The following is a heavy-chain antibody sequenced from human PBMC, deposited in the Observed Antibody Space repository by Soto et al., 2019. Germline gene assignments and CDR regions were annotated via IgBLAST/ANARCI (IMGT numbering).Heavy chain of an antibody. CDR3: ARFPTYCSSTSCYAPYYMDV. D-gene: IGHD2-2*01. J-gene: IGHJ6*03. Sequence: GESLKISCKGSGYSFTSYWIGWVRQMPGKGLEWMGIIYPGDSDTRYSPSFQGQVTISADKSISTAYLQWSSLKASDTAMYYCARFPTYCSSTSCYAPYYMDVWGKGTTVTVSS. CDR2: IYPGDSDT. V-gene: IGHV5-51*01. CDR1: GYSFTSYW.